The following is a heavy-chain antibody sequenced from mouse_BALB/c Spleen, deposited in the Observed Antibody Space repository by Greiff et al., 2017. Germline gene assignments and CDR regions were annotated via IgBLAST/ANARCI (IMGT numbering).Heavy chain of an antibody. Sequence: EVKLVGSGGDLVKPGGSLKLSCAASGFTFSSYGMSWVRQTPDKRLEWVATISSGGSYTYYPDSVKGRFTISRDNAKNTLYLQMSSLKSEDTAMYYCARQVAYSDYWGQGTTLTVSS. J-gene: IGHJ2*01. CDR3: ARQVAYSDY. V-gene: IGHV5-6*01. CDR2: ISSGGSYT. CDR1: GFTFSSYG.